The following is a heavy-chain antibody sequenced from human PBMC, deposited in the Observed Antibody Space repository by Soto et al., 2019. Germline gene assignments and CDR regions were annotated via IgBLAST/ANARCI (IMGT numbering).Heavy chain of an antibody. CDR2: IIPIFGTA. J-gene: IGHJ6*02. D-gene: IGHD5-12*01. CDR3: ARAPSRSRGYDYVHYYYYGMDV. V-gene: IGHV1-69*01. Sequence: QVQLVQSGAEVKKPGSSVKVSCKASGGTFSSYAISWVRQAPGQGLEWMGGIIPIFGTANYAQKVQGRVTITADESTSTAYLELSSLRSEDTAVYYCARAPSRSRGYDYVHYYYYGMDVWGQGTTVTVSS. CDR1: GGTFSSYA.